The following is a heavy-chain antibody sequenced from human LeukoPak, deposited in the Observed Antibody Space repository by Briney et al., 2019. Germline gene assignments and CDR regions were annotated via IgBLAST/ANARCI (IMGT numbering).Heavy chain of an antibody. J-gene: IGHJ4*02. D-gene: IGHD3-16*01. Sequence: GGSLRLSCAASGFPFSDYGMYWVRRAPGKGLEWLAVISHDGSNKHYADSVKGRITISRDNSMNTLYLQMNSLTAEDTAVYYCAKVRWGSDNALDSWGQGTLVTGSS. CDR3: AKVRWGSDNALDS. CDR2: ISHDGSNK. CDR1: GFPFSDYG. V-gene: IGHV3-30*18.